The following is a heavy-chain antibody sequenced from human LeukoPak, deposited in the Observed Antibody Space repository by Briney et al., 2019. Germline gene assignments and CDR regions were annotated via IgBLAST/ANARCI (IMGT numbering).Heavy chain of an antibody. D-gene: IGHD1-1*01. CDR2: ISYDGSNK. V-gene: IGHV3-30-3*01. CDR1: GFTFSSYA. Sequence: QPGRSLRLSCAASGFTFSSYAMHWVRQAPGKGLEWVAVISYDGSNKYYADSVKGRFTISRDSSKNTLYLQMNSLRAEDTAVYYCARPYNWNDYYGMDVWGQETTVTVSS. CDR3: ARPYNWNDYYGMDV. J-gene: IGHJ6*02.